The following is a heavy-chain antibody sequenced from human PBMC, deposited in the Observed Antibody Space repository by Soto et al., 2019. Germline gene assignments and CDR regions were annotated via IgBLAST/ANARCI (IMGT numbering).Heavy chain of an antibody. CDR1: GFTFSIYG. Sequence: GGSLRLSCVVSGFTFSIYGMNWVRQAPGKGLEWVSFISSTSSSIWYADSMKGRFTVSRDNARNSLYLQINSLRAEDTAVYYCAKGTANWNFGYFDYWGQGTLVTVSS. D-gene: IGHD1-7*01. CDR2: ISSTSSSI. J-gene: IGHJ4*02. V-gene: IGHV3-21*04. CDR3: AKGTANWNFGYFDY.